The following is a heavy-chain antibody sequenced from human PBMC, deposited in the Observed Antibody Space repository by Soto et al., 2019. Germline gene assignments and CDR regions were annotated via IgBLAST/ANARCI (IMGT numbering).Heavy chain of an antibody. Sequence: QVQLVQSGAEVKEPGASVKVSCKASGYTFTSNSMHWVRQAPGQRLEWMGWIDAGNGNTKYSQKFQGRFTLTRDTSASTAYMELSSLRSEDTAVYYCARGSYGPVYWGQGTLVTVST. V-gene: IGHV1-3*01. CDR3: ARGSYGPVY. J-gene: IGHJ4*02. CDR2: IDAGNGNT. D-gene: IGHD3-10*01. CDR1: GYTFTSNS.